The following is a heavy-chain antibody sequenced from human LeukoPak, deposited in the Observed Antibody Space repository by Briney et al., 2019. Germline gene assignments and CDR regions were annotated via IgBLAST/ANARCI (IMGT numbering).Heavy chain of an antibody. Sequence: GGSLRLSCAASGFTVSSNYMSWVRQAPGKGLEWVSVIYSGGSTYYADSVKGRFTISRDNSKNTLYLQMNSLRAEDTAVYYCAKGLYSGSYYYFYYYGMDVWGQGTTVTVSS. J-gene: IGHJ6*02. V-gene: IGHV3-53*01. CDR2: IYSGGST. CDR3: AKGLYSGSYYYFYYYGMDV. CDR1: GFTVSSNY. D-gene: IGHD1-26*01.